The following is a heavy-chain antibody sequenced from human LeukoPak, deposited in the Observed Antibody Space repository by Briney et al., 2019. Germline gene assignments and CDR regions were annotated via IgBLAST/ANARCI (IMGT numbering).Heavy chain of an antibody. D-gene: IGHD3-10*01. V-gene: IGHV1-69*06. J-gene: IGHJ5*02. Sequence: SVKVSCKASGGTFSSYAISWVRQAPGQGLEWTGGIIPIFVTSNYAQQFQGRVTITADKSTSTAYMELSSLRSEDTAVYYCARDPPNYYGSGSYHNWFDPWGQGTLVTVSS. CDR2: IIPIFVTS. CDR3: ARDPPNYYGSGSYHNWFDP. CDR1: GGTFSSYA.